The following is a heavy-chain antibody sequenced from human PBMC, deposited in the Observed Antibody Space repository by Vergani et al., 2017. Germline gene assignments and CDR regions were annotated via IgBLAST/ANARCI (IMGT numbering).Heavy chain of an antibody. CDR2: IYHSGGA. V-gene: IGHV4-39*01. CDR3: ARTESFILQYFHWAL. Sequence: QLHLQESGPGLVKPSETLSLTCTVSGGSITSSSYYWGWIRQPPGKGLEWIGNIYHSGGAYYNPSLKGRVTISVDTSKNQFSLEVTFVTAADTAFYFCARTESFILQYFHWALWCQETLVTVSS. J-gene: IGHJ4*02. CDR1: GGSITSSSYY. D-gene: IGHD3-9*01.